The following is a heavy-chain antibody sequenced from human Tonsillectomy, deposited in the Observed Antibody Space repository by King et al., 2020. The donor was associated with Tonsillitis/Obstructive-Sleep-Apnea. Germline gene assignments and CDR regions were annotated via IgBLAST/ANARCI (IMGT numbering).Heavy chain of an antibody. V-gene: IGHV3-48*02. J-gene: IGHJ4*02. CDR1: GFTFSSYS. CDR3: ARDREVRNWNSIPFDY. D-gene: IGHD1-7*01. CDR2: ISSSSSTI. Sequence: VQLVESGGGLVQPGGSLRLSCAASGFTFSSYSMYWVRQAPGKGLEWVSYISSSSSTIYYADSVKGRFTTSRDNAKNSLYLQMNSLRDEDTAVYYCARDREVRNWNSIPFDYWGQGTLVTVSS.